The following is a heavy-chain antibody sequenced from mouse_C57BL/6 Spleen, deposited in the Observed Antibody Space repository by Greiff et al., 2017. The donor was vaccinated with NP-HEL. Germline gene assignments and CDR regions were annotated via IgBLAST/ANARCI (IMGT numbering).Heavy chain of an antibody. CDR2: IDPSDSYT. J-gene: IGHJ1*03. CDR3: ASFYDYGWYFDV. Sequence: QVQLKQPGAELVRPGTSVKLSCKASGYTFTSYWMHWVKQRPGQGLEWIGVIDPSDSYTNYNQKFKGKATLTVDTSSSTAYMQLSSLTSEDSAVYYCASFYDYGWYFDVWGTGTTVTVSS. CDR1: GYTFTSYW. D-gene: IGHD2-4*01. V-gene: IGHV1-59*01.